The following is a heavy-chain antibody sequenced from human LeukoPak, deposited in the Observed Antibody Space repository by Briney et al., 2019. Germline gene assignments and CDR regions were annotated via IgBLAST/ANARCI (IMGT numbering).Heavy chain of an antibody. CDR1: GGSISSGSYY. V-gene: IGHV4-61*02. J-gene: IGHJ4*02. CDR2: IYISGST. D-gene: IGHD7-27*01. Sequence: SETLSLTCTVSGGSISSGSYYWSWIRQPAGKGLEWIGRIYISGSTNYNPSLKSRVTISVDTSKNQFSLKLSSVTAADTAVYYCARKRPWGLSRYFDYWGQGTLVTVSS. CDR3: ARKRPWGLSRYFDY.